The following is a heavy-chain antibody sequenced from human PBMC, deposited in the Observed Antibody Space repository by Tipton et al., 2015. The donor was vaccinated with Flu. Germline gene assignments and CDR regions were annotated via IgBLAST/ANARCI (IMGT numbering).Heavy chain of an antibody. CDR1: GHSLSSRYY. J-gene: IGHJ4*02. D-gene: IGHD3-22*01. V-gene: IGHV4-38-2*02. Sequence: TLSLTCTISGHSLSSRYYWGWIRQPPGKGLEWIGNIFRTGNASHNPSLKSRVTISEDTSKNQFSLRLSSVTAADTAVYYCAAYYYDTSGPIIDWWGQGTLVTVSS. CDR3: AAYYYDTSGPIIDW. CDR2: IFRTGNA.